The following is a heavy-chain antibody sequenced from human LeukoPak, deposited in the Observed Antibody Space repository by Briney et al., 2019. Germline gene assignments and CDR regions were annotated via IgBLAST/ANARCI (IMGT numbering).Heavy chain of an antibody. J-gene: IGHJ4*02. CDR3: ARGFDY. V-gene: IGHV3-21*01. Sequence: GGSLRLSCVTSGFTLEDYTMHWVRQRPGKGLEWVSSISSSSSYIYYADSVKGRFTISRDNAKNSLYLQMNSLRAEDTAVYYCARGFDYWGQGTLVTVSS. CDR2: ISSSSSYI. CDR1: GFTLEDYT.